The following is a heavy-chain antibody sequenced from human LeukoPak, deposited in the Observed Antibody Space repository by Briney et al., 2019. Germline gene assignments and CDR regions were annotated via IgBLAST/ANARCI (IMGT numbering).Heavy chain of an antibody. V-gene: IGHV1-46*01. CDR2: INPSGGST. CDR3: ARDPATWGDAFDI. D-gene: IGHD7-27*01. Sequence: GASVKVSCKASGHTFTSYYMHWVRQAPGQGLEWMGIINPSGGSTSYAQKFQGRVTMTRDMSTSTVYMELSSLRSEDTAVYYCARDPATWGDAFDIWGQGTMVTVSS. J-gene: IGHJ3*02. CDR1: GHTFTSYY.